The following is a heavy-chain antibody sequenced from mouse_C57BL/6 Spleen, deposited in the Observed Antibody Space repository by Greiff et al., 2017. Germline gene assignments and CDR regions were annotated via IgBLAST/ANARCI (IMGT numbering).Heavy chain of an antibody. Sequence: VQLQQSGPELVKPGASVKISCKASGYTFTDYYMNWVKQSHGKSLEWIGDINPNNGGTSYNQKFKGKATLTVDKSSSTAYMELRSLTSEDSAVYYCARSFLVPYFDYWGQGTTLTVSS. CDR2: INPNNGGT. J-gene: IGHJ2*01. V-gene: IGHV1-26*01. CDR1: GYTFTDYY. CDR3: ARSFLVPYFDY. D-gene: IGHD1-2*01.